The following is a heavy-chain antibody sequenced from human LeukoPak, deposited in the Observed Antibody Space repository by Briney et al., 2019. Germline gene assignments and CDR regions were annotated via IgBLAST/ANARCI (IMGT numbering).Heavy chain of an antibody. D-gene: IGHD1-26*01. Sequence: SETLSLTCTVSGSSISGYYWTWIRQPPEKGLEWIGYIYNGGSTDYNPSLKSRVTISGGTSKNQFSLKLTSVTAADTAMYYCARDRGSYRPFDYWGQGILVTVSS. J-gene: IGHJ4*02. CDR1: GSSISGYY. V-gene: IGHV4-59*01. CDR3: ARDRGSYRPFDY. CDR2: IYNGGST.